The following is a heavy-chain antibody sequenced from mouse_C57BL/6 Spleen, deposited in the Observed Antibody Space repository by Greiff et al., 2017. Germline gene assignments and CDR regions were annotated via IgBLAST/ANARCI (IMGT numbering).Heavy chain of an antibody. J-gene: IGHJ4*01. CDR1: GFSLTSYG. CDR3: AKNFYYDYDVGYAMDY. Sequence: VKLMESGPGLVQPSQSLSITCTVSGFSLTSYGVHWVRQPPGKGLEWLGVIWSGGSTDYNAAFISRLSISKDNSKSQVFFKMNSLQADDTAIYYCAKNFYYDYDVGYAMDYWGQGTSVTVSS. V-gene: IGHV2-4*01. CDR2: IWSGGST. D-gene: IGHD2-4*01.